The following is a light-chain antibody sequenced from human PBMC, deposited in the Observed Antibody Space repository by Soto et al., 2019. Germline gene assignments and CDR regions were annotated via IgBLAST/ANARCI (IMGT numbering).Light chain of an antibody. J-gene: IGKJ4*01. CDR3: LQDYNYPPLT. CDR2: AAS. Sequence: AIQMTQSPSSLSASVGDRVTITCRASQGIRNDLGRHQQKPGKAPKLLIYAASSLQSGVPSRFSGSGSGTDFTLTISSLQPEDFATYYCLQDYNYPPLTFGGGTKVEIK. V-gene: IGKV1-6*01. CDR1: QGIRND.